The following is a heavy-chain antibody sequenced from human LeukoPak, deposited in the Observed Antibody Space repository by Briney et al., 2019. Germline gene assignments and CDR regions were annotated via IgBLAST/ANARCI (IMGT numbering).Heavy chain of an antibody. D-gene: IGHD1-26*01. CDR1: GFTFSTYA. V-gene: IGHV3-23*01. CDR3: AKGPTTPYDY. J-gene: IGHJ4*02. CDR2: ISGSGVST. Sequence: PGGSLRLSCAASGFTFSTYAMSWVRQAPGKGLEWVSAISGSGVSTYYADSVKGRFTISRDNSKNTLYLQMTSLRAEDTAVYYCAKGPTTPYDYWGQGTLVTVSS.